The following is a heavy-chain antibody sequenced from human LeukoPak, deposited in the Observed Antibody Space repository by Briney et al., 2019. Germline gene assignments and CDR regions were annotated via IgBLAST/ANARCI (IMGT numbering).Heavy chain of an antibody. CDR2: INHSGST. D-gene: IGHD3-10*01. CDR3: ARGVVRGVNPYYYYYGMDV. CDR1: GGSFSGYY. Sequence: SETLSLTCAVYGGSFSGYYWSWIRQPPGKGLEWIGEINHSGSTNYNPSLKSRVTISVDTSKNQFSLKLSSVTAADTAVYHCARGVVRGVNPYYYYYGMDVWGQGTTVTVSS. J-gene: IGHJ6*02. V-gene: IGHV4-34*01.